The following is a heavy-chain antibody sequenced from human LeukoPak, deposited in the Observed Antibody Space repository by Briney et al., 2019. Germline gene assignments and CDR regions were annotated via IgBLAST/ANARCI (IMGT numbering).Heavy chain of an antibody. D-gene: IGHD3-22*01. CDR1: GGCISSSSYY. CDR3: ARLVVVPAGSWFDP. CDR2: IYYSGST. V-gene: IGHV4-39*01. Sequence: SETLSLTCTVSGGCISSSSYYWGWIRQPPGKGLEWIGSIYYSGSTYYNPSLKSRVTISVDTSKNQFSLKLSSVTAADTAVYYCARLVVVPAGSWFDPWGQGTLVTVSS. J-gene: IGHJ5*02.